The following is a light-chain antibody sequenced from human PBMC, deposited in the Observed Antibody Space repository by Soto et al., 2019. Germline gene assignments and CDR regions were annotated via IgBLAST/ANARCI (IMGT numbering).Light chain of an antibody. V-gene: IGKV3-20*01. CDR3: QQYGSSPGT. CDR2: GAS. CDR1: QSVSSSY. Sequence: EIVLTQSPGTLSLSPGERATLSCRASQSVSSSYLAWYQQKPGQAPRLLIYGASSRATGIPDRFSGSVSGTDFTLTISRLEPEHFEDYDCQQYGSSPGTFGQGTKVEIK. J-gene: IGKJ1*01.